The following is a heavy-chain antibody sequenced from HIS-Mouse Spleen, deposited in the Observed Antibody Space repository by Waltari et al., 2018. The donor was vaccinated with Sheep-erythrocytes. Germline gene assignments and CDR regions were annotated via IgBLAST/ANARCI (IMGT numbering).Heavy chain of an antibody. CDR2: ISGSGGST. Sequence: EVQLLESGGGLVQPGGSLRLSCSASGFTFSLYAMSWVRQAPGKGLEWVSAISGSGGSTYYADSVKGRFTISRDNSKNTLYLQMNSLRAEDTAVYYCAKQTLRRTYFDYWGQGTLVTVSS. CDR1: GFTFSLYA. J-gene: IGHJ4*02. D-gene: IGHD4-17*01. V-gene: IGHV3-23*01. CDR3: AKQTLRRTYFDY.